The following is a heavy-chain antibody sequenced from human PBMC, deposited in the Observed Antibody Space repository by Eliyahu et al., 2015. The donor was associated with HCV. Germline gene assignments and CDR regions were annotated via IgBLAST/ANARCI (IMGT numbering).Heavy chain of an antibody. D-gene: IGHD5-24*01. Sequence: QVQLQESGPGLVKPSETLSLTCTVXGGSISSYYWSWIRQPPGKGLEWIGYIYYSGSTNYNPSLKSRVTISVDTSKNQFSLKLSSVTAADTAVYYCARESIGDGYNYILDYWGQGTLVTVSS. CDR2: IYYSGST. CDR3: ARESIGDGYNYILDY. J-gene: IGHJ4*02. CDR1: GGSISSYY. V-gene: IGHV4-59*01.